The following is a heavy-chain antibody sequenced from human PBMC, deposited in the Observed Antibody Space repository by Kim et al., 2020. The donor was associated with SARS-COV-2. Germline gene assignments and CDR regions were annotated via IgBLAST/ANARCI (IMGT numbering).Heavy chain of an antibody. Sequence: ADSVKGRFTISRDNSKNTLYLQMNSLRAEDTAVYYCAKAEKWLRFEFADYWGQGTLVTVSS. J-gene: IGHJ4*02. V-gene: IGHV3-23*01. CDR3: AKAEKWLRFEFADY. D-gene: IGHD5-12*01.